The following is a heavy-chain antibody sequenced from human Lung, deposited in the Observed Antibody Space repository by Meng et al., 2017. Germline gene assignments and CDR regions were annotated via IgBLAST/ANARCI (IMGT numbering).Heavy chain of an antibody. CDR3: ARGTPGRSYSDY. V-gene: IGHV1-18*01. D-gene: IGHD3-10*01. CDR2: LGAHDGDT. Sequence: QVQPGQAGPEGKKPGGAGKGSCKASDYTFTGYGVSWVRQAPGQGLEWMAWLGAHDGDTSHAPKFQGRVTVSADRPTATAYMELRSLRSDDTAVYYCARGTPGRSYSDYWGQGTLVTVSS. CDR1: DYTFTGYG. J-gene: IGHJ4*02.